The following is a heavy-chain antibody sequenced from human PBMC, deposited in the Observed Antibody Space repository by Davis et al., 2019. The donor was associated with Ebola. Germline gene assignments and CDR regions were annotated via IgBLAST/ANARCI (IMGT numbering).Heavy chain of an antibody. J-gene: IGHJ2*01. CDR2: INHSGST. D-gene: IGHD5-18*01. CDR3: ARDRGYSSYWYFDL. V-gene: IGHV4-34*01. Sequence: GSLRLSCAVYGGSFSGYYWSWIRQPPGKGLEWIGEINHSGSTNYNPSLKSRVTISVDTSKNQFSLKLSSVTAADTAVYYCARDRGYSSYWYFDLWGRGTLVTVSS. CDR1: GGSFSGYY.